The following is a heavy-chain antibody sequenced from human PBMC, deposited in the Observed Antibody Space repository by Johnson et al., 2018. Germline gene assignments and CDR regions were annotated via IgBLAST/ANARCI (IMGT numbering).Heavy chain of an antibody. J-gene: IGHJ3*02. D-gene: IGHD1-26*01. Sequence: VQLVETGAEVKKPGSSVKVSCKASGGTFSTYAISWVRQAPGQGLEWMGGMNPIFGTTNYAQKFQGRVTITADEATNTAYMELSSLRSDDTAVYSCATRGKGGGGSYYLLSALAIWGQGTMVTFSS. CDR3: ATRGKGGGGSYYLLSALAI. CDR2: MNPIFGTT. V-gene: IGHV1-69*01. CDR1: GGTFSTYA.